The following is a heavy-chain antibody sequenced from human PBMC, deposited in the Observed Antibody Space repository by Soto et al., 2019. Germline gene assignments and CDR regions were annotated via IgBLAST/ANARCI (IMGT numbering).Heavy chain of an antibody. CDR3: QRPSYPLHWDFNYGMQV. Sequence: PSPTXSLTGSFGIRCCTGHYFTLMRQIQGKGLEFIGEINQSGNTKYNPSLMSRVTMSVDTSRKQFYLKPRSVTDADTAVYYCQRPSYPLHWDFNYGMQVCGQGTSVKVYS. V-gene: IGHV4-34*01. J-gene: IGHJ6*01. D-gene: IGHD1-7*01. CDR2: INQSGNT. CDR1: IRCCTGHY.